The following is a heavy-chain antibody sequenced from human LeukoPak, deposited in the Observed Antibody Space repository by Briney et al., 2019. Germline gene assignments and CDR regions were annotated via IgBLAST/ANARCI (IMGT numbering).Heavy chain of an antibody. CDR2: INPISGGT. J-gene: IGHJ4*02. V-gene: IGHV1-2*02. D-gene: IGHD4-17*01. Sequence: ASMKVSFKASGYTFTGYYMHWVRQAPGQGLEWMGCINPISGGTTFAQKFQARVTLTRDTSISTAYMELRRLTSDDTAVYFCARERGGTPVTHFDHWGQGTLVTVSS. CDR3: ARERGGTPVTHFDH. CDR1: GYTFTGYY.